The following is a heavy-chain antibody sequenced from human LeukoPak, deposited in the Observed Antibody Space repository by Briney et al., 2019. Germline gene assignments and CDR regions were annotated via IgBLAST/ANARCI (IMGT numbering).Heavy chain of an antibody. CDR3: AKDLGAVVMSYYMDV. CDR1: GFTFSSHA. CDR2: ISGSGGST. J-gene: IGHJ6*03. D-gene: IGHD6-19*01. Sequence: GGSLRLSCAASGFTFSSHAMSWVRQAPGKGLEWVSAISGSGGSTYYADSVKGRFTISRDNSKNTLYLQMNSLRAEDTAVYYCAKDLGAVVMSYYMDVWGKGTTVTVSS. V-gene: IGHV3-23*01.